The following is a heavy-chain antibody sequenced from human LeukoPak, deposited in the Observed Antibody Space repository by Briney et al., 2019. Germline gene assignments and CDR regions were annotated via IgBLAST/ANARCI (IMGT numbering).Heavy chain of an antibody. J-gene: IGHJ4*02. Sequence: AGGSLRLSCAASGFTFSSYGMHWVRQAPGKGLEWVAVIWYDGSNKYYADSVKGRFTISRDNSKNTLYLQMNSLRAEDTAVHYCAKDWSSGIFGSYYFDYWGQGTLVTVSS. CDR3: AKDWSSGIFGSYYFDY. CDR1: GFTFSSYG. D-gene: IGHD3-3*01. CDR2: IWYDGSNK. V-gene: IGHV3-33*06.